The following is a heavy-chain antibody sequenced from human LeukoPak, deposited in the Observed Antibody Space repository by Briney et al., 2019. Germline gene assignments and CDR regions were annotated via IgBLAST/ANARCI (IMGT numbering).Heavy chain of an antibody. J-gene: IGHJ4*02. V-gene: IGHV3-30*03. CDR3: ARDGVASFDY. D-gene: IGHD3-3*01. CDR2: ISYDGSNK. Sequence: PGRSLRLSCAASGFTFSSYGMHWVRQAPGKGLEWVAVISYDGSNKYYADSVKSRFTISRDNSKNTLYLQMNSLRAGDTAVYYCARDGVASFDYWGQGTLVTVSS. CDR1: GFTFSSYG.